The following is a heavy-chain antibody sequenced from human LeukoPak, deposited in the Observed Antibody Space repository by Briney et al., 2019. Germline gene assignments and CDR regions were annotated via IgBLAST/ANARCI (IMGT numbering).Heavy chain of an antibody. V-gene: IGHV3-48*01. CDR2: ISGSSSRI. D-gene: IGHD4-23*01. CDR3: AGAPPDYGGYTNDC. Sequence: GGSLRLSCAASGFSFSSYSMNWVRQAPGKGLEWVSYISGSSSRIYYADSVKGRFTISRDNAKTSLYLQMNSLRAEDTAVYYCAGAPPDYGGYTNDCWGQGTLVTVSS. CDR1: GFSFSSYS. J-gene: IGHJ4*02.